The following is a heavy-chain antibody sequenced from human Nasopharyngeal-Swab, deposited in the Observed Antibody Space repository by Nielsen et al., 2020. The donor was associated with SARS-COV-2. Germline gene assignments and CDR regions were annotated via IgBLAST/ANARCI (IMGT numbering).Heavy chain of an antibody. CDR1: GFTFSSYG. V-gene: IGHV3-33*01. J-gene: IGHJ4*02. CDR2: IWYDGSNK. Sequence: LKISCAASGFTFSSYGMHWVRQAPGKGLEWVAVIWYDGSNKYYADSVKGRFTISRDNSKNTLYLQMNSLRAEDTAVYYCARDRSLRFLEWLLLYWGQGTLVTVSS. CDR3: ARDRSLRFLEWLLLY. D-gene: IGHD3-3*01.